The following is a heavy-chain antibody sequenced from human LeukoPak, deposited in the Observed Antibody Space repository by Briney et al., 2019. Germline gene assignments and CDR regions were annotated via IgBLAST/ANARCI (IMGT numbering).Heavy chain of an antibody. CDR2: ISGSDGST. D-gene: IGHD6-13*01. CDR3: AKGFGSSSLVGNDH. V-gene: IGHV3-23*01. Sequence: GGSLRLSCAASGFTFSSYAMNWVRQAPGKGLEWVSAISGSDGSTYYADSVKGRFTISRDNSKNTLYLQMNSLRAEDSAVYYCAKGFGSSSLVGNDHWGQGTLVIVSS. J-gene: IGHJ4*02. CDR1: GFTFSSYA.